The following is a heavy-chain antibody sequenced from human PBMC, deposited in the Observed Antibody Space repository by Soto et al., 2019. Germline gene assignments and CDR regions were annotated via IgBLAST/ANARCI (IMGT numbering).Heavy chain of an antibody. CDR1: GFTFSSYA. D-gene: IGHD3-22*01. V-gene: IGHV3-30-3*01. Sequence: QVQLVESGGGVVQPGRSLRLSCAASGFTFSSYAMHWVRQAPGKGLEWVAVISYDGSNKYYADSVKGRFTISRDNSKNTLYLQMNSLRAEDTAVYYCARDGDYYDSSGYSGWFDPWGQGTLLTVSS. CDR2: ISYDGSNK. CDR3: ARDGDYYDSSGYSGWFDP. J-gene: IGHJ5*02.